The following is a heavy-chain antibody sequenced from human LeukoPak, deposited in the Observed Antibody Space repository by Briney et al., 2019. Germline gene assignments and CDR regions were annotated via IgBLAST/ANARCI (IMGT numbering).Heavy chain of an antibody. V-gene: IGHV3-23*01. CDR2: ISGSGDDT. CDR3: ARVGVVVVAAPYYFDY. Sequence: GGSLRLSCAASGFTFSNYAMSWVRQAPGKGLEWVSGISGSGDDTNFAESVKGRFTIARDNSKNILYLQMNSLRAEDTAVYYCARVGVVVVAAPYYFDYWGQGTLVTVSS. J-gene: IGHJ4*02. D-gene: IGHD2-15*01. CDR1: GFTFSNYA.